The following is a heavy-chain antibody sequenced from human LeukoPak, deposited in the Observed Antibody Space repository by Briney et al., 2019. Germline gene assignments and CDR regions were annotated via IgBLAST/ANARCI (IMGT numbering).Heavy chain of an antibody. CDR1: GGSISTYY. Sequence: PSETLSLTCTLSGGSISTYYWSWIRLPPGKGLEWIAYIYFTGRTQYNPSLKNRVTISVDTSKNQFSLRLSSVTPADTAVYYCARGGYDSDFDYWGQGTLVTVSS. V-gene: IGHV4-59*01. J-gene: IGHJ4*02. D-gene: IGHD3-3*01. CDR2: IYFTGRT. CDR3: ARGGYDSDFDY.